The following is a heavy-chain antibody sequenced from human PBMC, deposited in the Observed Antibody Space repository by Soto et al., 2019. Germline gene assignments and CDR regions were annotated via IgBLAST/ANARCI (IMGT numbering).Heavy chain of an antibody. CDR2: IIPIFGTA. D-gene: IGHD3-3*01. CDR3: ASPTLLRFLEWLPPGDYYYGMDV. J-gene: IGHJ6*02. Sequence: SVKVSCKASGGXYSSYAISWVRQAPGQGLEWMGGIIPIFGTANYAQKFQGRVTITADESTSTAYMELSSLRSEDTAVYYCASPTLLRFLEWLPPGDYYYGMDVWGQGTTVIVSS. CDR1: GGXYSSYA. V-gene: IGHV1-69*13.